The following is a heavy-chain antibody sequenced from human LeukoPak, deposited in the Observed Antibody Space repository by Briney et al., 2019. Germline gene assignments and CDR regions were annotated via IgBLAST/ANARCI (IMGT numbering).Heavy chain of an antibody. CDR3: ARGHYDSSGYTGLDY. V-gene: IGHV3-72*01. CDR2: TRNKAKSYTT. D-gene: IGHD3-22*01. J-gene: IGHJ4*02. CDR1: GITFSTYT. Sequence: HPGGSLRLSCAASGITFSTYTMNWVRQAPGKGLEWVGRTRNKAKSYTTDYAASVKGRFTISRDDSNNSVYLQMNSLKTEDTAVYYCARGHYDSSGYTGLDYWGQGTLVTVSS.